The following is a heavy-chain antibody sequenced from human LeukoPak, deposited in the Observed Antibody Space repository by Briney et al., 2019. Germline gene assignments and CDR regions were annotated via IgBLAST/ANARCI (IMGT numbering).Heavy chain of an antibody. V-gene: IGHV7-4-1*02. Sequence: VASVNVSFKASGYTFTSYAMNWVRQAPGQGLEWMGWINTNTGNPTYAQGFTGRFVFSLDTSVSTAYLQISSLKAEDTAVYYCARDLPYYDFWSGTYGMDVWGQGTTVTVSS. CDR1: GYTFTSYA. CDR3: ARDLPYYDFWSGTYGMDV. J-gene: IGHJ6*02. D-gene: IGHD3-3*01. CDR2: INTNTGNP.